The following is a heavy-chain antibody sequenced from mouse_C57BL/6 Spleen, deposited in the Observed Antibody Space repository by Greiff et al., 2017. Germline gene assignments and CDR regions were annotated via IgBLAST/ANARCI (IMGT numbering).Heavy chain of an antibody. CDR3: ASGYNGSSWGN. CDR2: IYPGSGNT. J-gene: IGHJ2*01. CDR1: GYTFTDYY. D-gene: IGHD1-1*01. V-gene: IGHV1-76*01. Sequence: VQLQQSGAELVRPGASVKLSCKASGYTFTDYYINWVKQRPGQGLEWIARIYPGSGNTSYNEKFQGKATLTAEKSSSTAYMQLNSLTSEDSAFYFCASGYNGSSWGNWGQGTTLTVSS.